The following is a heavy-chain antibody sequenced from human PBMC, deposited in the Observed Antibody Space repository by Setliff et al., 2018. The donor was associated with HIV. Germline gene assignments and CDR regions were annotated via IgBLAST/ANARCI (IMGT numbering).Heavy chain of an antibody. CDR2: IIPVYGTT. J-gene: IGHJ5*02. V-gene: IGHV1-69*06. D-gene: IGHD4-17*01. Sequence: SVKVSCKASGGAFTNYAFSWVRQAPGQGLEWMGRIIPVYGTTDYAPQFQGRVTMTADKSRSTVYVDLNNLRSDDTATYYCAPDFGDNRFDPWGQGTLVTVSS. CDR3: APDFGDNRFDP. CDR1: GGAFTNYA.